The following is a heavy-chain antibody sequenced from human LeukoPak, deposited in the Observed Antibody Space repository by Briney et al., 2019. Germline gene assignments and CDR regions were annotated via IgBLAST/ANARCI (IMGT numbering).Heavy chain of an antibody. CDR3: VKAPAPFIAVADYFDY. V-gene: IGHV3-23*01. CDR2: ISGSGGST. D-gene: IGHD6-19*01. Sequence: PGGSLRLSCAASGFTFSSYAMSWVRQAPGKGLEWVSAISGSGGSTYYADSVKGRFTISRDNSKNTLYLQMNSLRAEDTAVYYCVKAPAPFIAVADYFDYWGQGTLVTVSS. J-gene: IGHJ4*02. CDR1: GFTFSSYA.